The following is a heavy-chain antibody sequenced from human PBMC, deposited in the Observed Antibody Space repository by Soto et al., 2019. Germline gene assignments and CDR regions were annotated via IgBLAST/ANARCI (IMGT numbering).Heavy chain of an antibody. CDR3: TFDGWFDP. CDR1: GFIFSGSA. V-gene: IGHV3-73*01. D-gene: IGHD3-9*01. J-gene: IGHJ5*02. CDR2: IRSESHSFAT. Sequence: GGSLRLSCAASGFIFSGSAMHWVRQASGKGLEWVGRIRSESHSFATNYAPSVEGRFTISRDDSRNTTYLQMNSLKPEDTALYYCTFDGWFDPWGQGTQVTVSS.